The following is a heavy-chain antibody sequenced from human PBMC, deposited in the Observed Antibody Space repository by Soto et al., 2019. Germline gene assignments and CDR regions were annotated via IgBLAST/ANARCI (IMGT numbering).Heavy chain of an antibody. Sequence: GGSLRLSCAASGFTFSSYSMNWVRQAPVKGLEWVSSISSSSSYIYYADSVEGRFTISRDNAKNSLYLQMNSLRAEDTAVYYCAREGAARTYYYYGMDVWGQGTTVTVSS. V-gene: IGHV3-21*01. D-gene: IGHD6-6*01. CDR3: AREGAARTYYYYGMDV. J-gene: IGHJ6*02. CDR1: GFTFSSYS. CDR2: ISSSSSYI.